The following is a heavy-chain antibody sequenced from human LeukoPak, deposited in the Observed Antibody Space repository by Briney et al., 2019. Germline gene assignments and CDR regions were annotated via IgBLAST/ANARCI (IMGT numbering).Heavy chain of an antibody. V-gene: IGHV3-7*03. J-gene: IGHJ4*02. CDR2: MNPDGGEK. Sequence: GGSLRLSCAASGFTFSSYSMNWVRQAPGKGLEWVANMNPDGGEKYCVDSVKGRFTISRDNAKNSLYLQMNSLRAEDTAVYYCVRDKLSGATLLDYWGQGSLVTVSS. CDR3: VRDKLSGATLLDY. D-gene: IGHD1-26*01. CDR1: GFTFSSYS.